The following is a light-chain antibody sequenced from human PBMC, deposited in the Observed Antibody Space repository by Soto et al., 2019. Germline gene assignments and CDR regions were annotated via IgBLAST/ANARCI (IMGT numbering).Light chain of an antibody. CDR2: DVS. CDR3: CSYAGTYTYV. Sequence: QSALTQSRSVSGSPGQSVTISCTGTSNDVGIYNYVSWYQQHPDKAPQLMIYDVSNRPSGVPDRFSGSKSGNTASLTISGLQAEDEADYYCCSYAGTYTYVFGTGTKVTVL. V-gene: IGLV2-11*01. J-gene: IGLJ1*01. CDR1: SNDVGIYNY.